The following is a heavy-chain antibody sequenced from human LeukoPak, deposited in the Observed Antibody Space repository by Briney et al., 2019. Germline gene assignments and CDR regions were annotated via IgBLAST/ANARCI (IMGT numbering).Heavy chain of an antibody. V-gene: IGHV3-23*01. CDR3: AKVLKADYGDYVSSSLYAY. Sequence: GSLRLSCXASGFTXSSNYMSWVRQAPGKGLEWVSAISGSGGSTYYADSVKGRFTISRDNSKNTLYLQMNSLRAEDTAVYYCAKVLKADYGDYVSSSLYAYWGQGTLVTVSS. CDR2: ISGSGGST. D-gene: IGHD4-17*01. J-gene: IGHJ4*02. CDR1: GFTXSSNY.